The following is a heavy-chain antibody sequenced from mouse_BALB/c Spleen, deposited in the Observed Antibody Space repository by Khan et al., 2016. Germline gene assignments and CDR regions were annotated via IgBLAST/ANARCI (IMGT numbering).Heavy chain of an antibody. V-gene: IGHV1-9*01. D-gene: IGHD3-3*01. J-gene: IGHJ4*01. Sequence: QVQLKESGAELMKPGASVKISCKATGYTFSSYWIEWVKQRPGHGLEWIGEILPGSGSTNYNEKFKGKATFTADTSSNTAYMQLSSLTSEDSAVDYGARGGWEYAMDYWGQGTSVTVSS. CDR3: ARGGWEYAMDY. CDR1: GYTFSSYW. CDR2: ILPGSGST.